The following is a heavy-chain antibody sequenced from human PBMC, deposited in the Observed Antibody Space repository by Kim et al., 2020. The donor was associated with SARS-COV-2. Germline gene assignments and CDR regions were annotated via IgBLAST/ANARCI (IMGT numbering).Heavy chain of an antibody. CDR2: GIT. CDR3: VRLGLGAGY. Sequence: GITNSTPSLKSRVTISVDKSKNQCSLKLSSVTAADTAVYYCVRLGLGAGYWCQGTLVTVSS. V-gene: IGHV4-4*02. J-gene: IGHJ4*02. D-gene: IGHD2-15*01.